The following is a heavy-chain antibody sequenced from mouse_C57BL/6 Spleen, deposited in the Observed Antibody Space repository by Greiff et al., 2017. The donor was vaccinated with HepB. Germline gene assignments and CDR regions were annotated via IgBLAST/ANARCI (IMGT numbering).Heavy chain of an antibody. Sequence: VHLVESGPGLVQPSQSLSITCTVSGFSFTSYGVHWVRQSPGKGLEWLGVIWSGGSTDYNAAFISRLSISKDNSKSQVFFKMNSLQADDTAIYYCARKPYGSSYWYFDVWGTGTTVTVSS. V-gene: IGHV2-2*01. D-gene: IGHD1-1*01. CDR1: GFSFTSYG. J-gene: IGHJ1*03. CDR2: IWSGGST. CDR3: ARKPYGSSYWYFDV.